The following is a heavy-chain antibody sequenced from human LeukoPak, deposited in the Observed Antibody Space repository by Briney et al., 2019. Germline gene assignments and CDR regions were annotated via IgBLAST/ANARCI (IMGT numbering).Heavy chain of an antibody. V-gene: IGHV3-48*03. CDR1: GFPVNKYE. CDR3: VRGRLLRSTKYFDY. D-gene: IGHD2-21*02. Sequence: GGSLRLSCAAPGFPVNKYEMHWVRQAPGKGLEWVSYIDAGATSTNYADSVWGRFTLSGDNAQNSVHLQMNSLRDEDTAVYYCVRGRLLRSTKYFDYWGQGALVTVSS. CDR2: IDAGATST. J-gene: IGHJ4*02.